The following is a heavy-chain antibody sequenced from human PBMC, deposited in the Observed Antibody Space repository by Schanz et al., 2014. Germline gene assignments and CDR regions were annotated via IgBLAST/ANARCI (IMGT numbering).Heavy chain of an antibody. V-gene: IGHV1-3*01. J-gene: IGHJ4*02. D-gene: IGHD2-21*01. CDR3: ARDRLECGAECYSVEVFEI. Sequence: QVQLVQSGAEVKKPGASVKVSCKASGYSFISHAIHWVRQAPGQRLEWMGWINAANGNTRYSQKFQGRVTITRDTSASTAYMELTSLRSEDTAVYYCARDRLECGAECYSVEVFEIWGQGTLVIVSS. CDR2: INAANGNT. CDR1: GYSFISHA.